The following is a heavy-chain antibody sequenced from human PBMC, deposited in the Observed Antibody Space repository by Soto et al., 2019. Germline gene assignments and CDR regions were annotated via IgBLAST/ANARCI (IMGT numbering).Heavy chain of an antibody. CDR3: ARSRGSVGVEYNMDV. CDR1: GFTFSSYW. D-gene: IGHD1-26*01. CDR2: IMSVGRGP. V-gene: IGHV3-74*01. J-gene: IGHJ6*02. Sequence: EVQLVESGGGLVQPGGSLRLSCEASGFTFSSYWMHWVRQGPGAGPVWVSRIMSVGRGPTYADSVKGRFTISRDNAKTKLYLQRISLRAEDTAVYHCARSRGSVGVEYNMDVWGQGTTVTVSS.